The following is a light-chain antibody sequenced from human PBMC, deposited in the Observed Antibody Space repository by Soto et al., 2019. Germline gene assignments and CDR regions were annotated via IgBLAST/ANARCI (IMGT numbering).Light chain of an antibody. CDR3: HQYGRSPQT. V-gene: IGKV3-20*01. CDR1: QSLGSSS. CDR2: DAS. Sequence: DIVLTQSPGTLSLSQGERVTLSCRASQSLGSSSLAWYQQKPGQAPKLLIYDASRRDIGVPARFSGSGSATDFTLTISWLEPEDFAAYFCHQYGRSPQTFGQGTKVDIK. J-gene: IGKJ1*01.